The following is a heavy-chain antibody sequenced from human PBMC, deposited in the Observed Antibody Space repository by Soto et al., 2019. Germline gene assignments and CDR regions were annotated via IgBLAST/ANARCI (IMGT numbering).Heavy chain of an antibody. CDR2: IYHSGST. D-gene: IGHD1-1*01. CDR3: ARGRPFGR. J-gene: IGHJ4*02. Sequence: QLQLQESGSGLVKPSQTLSLTCAVSGGSISSVGDSWSWIRQPPGKGLEWTGYIYHSGSTYDYTSLTSRVTRPVDRSRKQSTLKMCTETAADTAVFYLARGRPFGRGGQGTLDTVS. V-gene: IGHV4-30-2*01. CDR1: GGSISSVGDS.